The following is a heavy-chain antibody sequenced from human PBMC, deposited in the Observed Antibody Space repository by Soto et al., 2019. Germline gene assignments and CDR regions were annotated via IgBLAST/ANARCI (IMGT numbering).Heavy chain of an antibody. D-gene: IGHD6-13*01. CDR2: ISSSSSYI. V-gene: IGHV3-21*01. Sequence: EVQLVESGGGLVKPGGSLRLSCAASGFTFSSYSMNWVRQAPGKRLEWVSSISSSSSYIYYADSVKGRFTISRDNAKNSLYLQMNSLRAEDTAVYYCATGGLIIAAVLGGFDPWVQGTLVTVSS. CDR1: GFTFSSYS. J-gene: IGHJ5*02. CDR3: ATGGLIIAAVLGGFDP.